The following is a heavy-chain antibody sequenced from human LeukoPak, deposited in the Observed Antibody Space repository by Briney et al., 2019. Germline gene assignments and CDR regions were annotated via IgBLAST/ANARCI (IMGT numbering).Heavy chain of an antibody. J-gene: IGHJ6*03. Sequence: GGSLRLSCAASGFTFSDHYMDWVRQAPGKGLEWVGRTRNKANSYTTEYAASVKGRFTISRDHSKNSLYLQMNSLKTEDTAVYYCARDSAARDYYYYYMDVWGKGTTVTVSS. CDR1: GFTFSDHY. V-gene: IGHV3-72*01. CDR2: TRNKANSYTT. D-gene: IGHD6-6*01. CDR3: ARDSAARDYYYYYMDV.